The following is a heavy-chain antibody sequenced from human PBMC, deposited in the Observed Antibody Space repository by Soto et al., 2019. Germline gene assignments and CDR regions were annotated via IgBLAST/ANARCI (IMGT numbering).Heavy chain of an antibody. D-gene: IGHD3-22*01. J-gene: IGHJ4*02. CDR1: GYSFGGYG. V-gene: IGHV5-10-1*01. CDR3: ARQIYDSDTGPNFQYYFDS. CDR2: IGDSDSQT. Sequence: PGESLKISCAGSGYSFGGYGITWVRQKPGKGLEWVGRIGDSDSQTYYSPSFRGHVTISATKSITTVFLQWSSLRASDTAMYYCARQIYDSDTGPNFQYYFDSWGQGTPVTVSS.